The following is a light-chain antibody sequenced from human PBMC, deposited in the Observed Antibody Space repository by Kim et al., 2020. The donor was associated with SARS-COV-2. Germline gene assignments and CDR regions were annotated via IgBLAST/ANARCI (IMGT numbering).Light chain of an antibody. CDR1: QNVSNF. CDR2: DAS. CDR3: HQRANWPAT. V-gene: IGKV3-11*01. Sequence: EIVLTQSPGTLSLSPGERATLSCRAHQNVSNFLAWYQQKSGQSPRLLIHDASFRAAGIPPRFIGSGSGTDFTLTISSLEPEDFAIYYCHQRANWPATFGQGTKVDIK. J-gene: IGKJ1*01.